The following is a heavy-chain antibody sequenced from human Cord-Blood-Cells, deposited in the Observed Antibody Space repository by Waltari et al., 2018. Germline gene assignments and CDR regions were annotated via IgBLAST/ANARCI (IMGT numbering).Heavy chain of an antibody. Sequence: QLQLQESGPGLVKPSETLSLTCTVSGGSISSSSYYWGWIRQPPGKGLEWIGDIYYSGSTYYNPSLRSRVTISVDASKNQFSLKLSSVTAADTAVYYCARPKGTGGLNWYFDLWGRGTLVTVSS. CDR3: ARPKGTGGLNWYFDL. D-gene: IGHD3-10*01. CDR2: IYYSGST. CDR1: GGSISSSSYY. V-gene: IGHV4-39*07. J-gene: IGHJ2*01.